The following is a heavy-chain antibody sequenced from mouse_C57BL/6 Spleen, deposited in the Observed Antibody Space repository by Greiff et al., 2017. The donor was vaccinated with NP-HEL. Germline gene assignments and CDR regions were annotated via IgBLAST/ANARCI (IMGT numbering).Heavy chain of an antibody. Sequence: EVQGVESGGGLVKPGGSLKLSCAASGFTFTDYGMHWVRQAPGKGLEWVAYISSGSSTIYYADTVKGRVTISRDNAKNTLFLQMTSLRSEDTAMYYCARRALTGNYFDYWGQGTTLTVSS. CDR1: GFTFTDYG. CDR3: ARRALTGNYFDY. J-gene: IGHJ2*01. CDR2: ISSGSSTI. V-gene: IGHV5-17*01. D-gene: IGHD3-2*01.